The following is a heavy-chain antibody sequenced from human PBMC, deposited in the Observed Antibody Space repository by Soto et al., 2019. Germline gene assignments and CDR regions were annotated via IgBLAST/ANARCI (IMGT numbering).Heavy chain of an antibody. CDR3: ARGLDRDWNYGDYYYYYGMDV. J-gene: IGHJ6*02. CDR1: GGSISSYY. Sequence: SETLSLTCTVSGGSISSYYWSWIRQPPGKGLEWIGYIYYSGSTNYNPSLKSRVTISVDTSKNQFSLKLSSVTAADTAVYYCARGLDRDWNYGDYYYYYGMDVWGQGTTVTVSS. D-gene: IGHD1-7*01. CDR2: IYYSGST. V-gene: IGHV4-59*01.